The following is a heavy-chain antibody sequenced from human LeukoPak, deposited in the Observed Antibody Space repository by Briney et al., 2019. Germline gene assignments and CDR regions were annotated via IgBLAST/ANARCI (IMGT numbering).Heavy chain of an antibody. CDR1: GGSISSGDYY. V-gene: IGHV4-61*02. J-gene: IGHJ3*02. Sequence: SETLSLTCTVSGGSISSGDYYWSWIRQPAGKGLEWIGRIYSNGNTNFNPSLKSRVTMSVDTSKNQFSLNLISVTAADTAVHYCARRRYCSSTNCYPFDIWGQGTMVTVSS. CDR3: ARRRYCSSTNCYPFDI. D-gene: IGHD2-2*01. CDR2: IYSNGNT.